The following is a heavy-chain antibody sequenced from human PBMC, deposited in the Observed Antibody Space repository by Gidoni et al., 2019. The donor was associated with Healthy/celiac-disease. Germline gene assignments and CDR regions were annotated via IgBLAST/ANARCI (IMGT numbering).Heavy chain of an antibody. CDR3: ARSLRPDRRSYYYYYYMDV. CDR2: IIPIFGTA. Sequence: HVQLVQSAAEVRKPGSSVKVSCKASGGTFSSYAISRVRQAPGQGLEWMGGIIPIFGTANYAQKFQGRVKITADKSTSTAYMELCSLRSEDTAVYYCARSLRPDRRSYYYYYYMDVWGKGTTVTVSS. D-gene: IGHD1-26*01. V-gene: IGHV1-69*06. CDR1: GGTFSSYA. J-gene: IGHJ6*03.